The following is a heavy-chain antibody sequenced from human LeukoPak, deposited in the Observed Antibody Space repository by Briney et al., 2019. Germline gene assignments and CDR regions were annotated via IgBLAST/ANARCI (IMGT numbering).Heavy chain of an antibody. Sequence: SETLSLTCTVSGGSISSYYWSWIRQPPGKGLEWIGYIYYSGSTNYNPSLKSRVTISVDMSKNQFSLKLSSVTAADTAVYYCARVLSGSYCDYWGQGTLVTVSS. CDR1: GGSISSYY. V-gene: IGHV4-59*01. D-gene: IGHD1-26*01. J-gene: IGHJ4*02. CDR3: ARVLSGSYCDY. CDR2: IYYSGST.